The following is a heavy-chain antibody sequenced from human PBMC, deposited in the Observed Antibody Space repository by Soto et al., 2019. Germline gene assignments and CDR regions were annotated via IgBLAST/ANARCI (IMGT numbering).Heavy chain of an antibody. CDR2: INGDGSDT. CDR3: ARDFGEVGATAVYDI. Sequence: GGSLRLSCAASGFSFSLYWMHWVCQAPGKGLVWVSRINGDGSDTSYGDSVKGRFTTSRDNAKNTLYLHMNSLGAEDTAVYYCARDFGEVGATAVYDIWGQGTMVTVSS. V-gene: IGHV3-74*01. J-gene: IGHJ3*02. D-gene: IGHD1-26*01. CDR1: GFSFSLYW.